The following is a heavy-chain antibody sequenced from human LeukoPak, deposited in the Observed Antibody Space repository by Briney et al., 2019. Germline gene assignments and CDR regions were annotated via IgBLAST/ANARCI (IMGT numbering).Heavy chain of an antibody. D-gene: IGHD3-22*01. CDR2: INHSGST. V-gene: IGHV4-34*01. CDR3: AREGGVIHAFDI. J-gene: IGHJ3*02. Sequence: PSQTLSLTCAVYGGSFSGYYWSWIRQPPGKGLEWIGEINHSGSTNYNPSLTSRVTISVDASKNQFSLKLSSVTAADTAVYYCAREGGVIHAFDIWGQGTMVTVSS. CDR1: GGSFSGYY.